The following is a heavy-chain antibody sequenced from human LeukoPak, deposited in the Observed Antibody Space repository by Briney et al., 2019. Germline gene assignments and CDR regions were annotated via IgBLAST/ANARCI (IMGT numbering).Heavy chain of an antibody. D-gene: IGHD6-19*01. CDR2: IYYRGST. V-gene: IGHV4-59*01. Sequence: RASETLSLTCTVSGGSISTYYWSWIRQPPGKGLEWIGYIYYRGSTNYNPSLKSRATISIDTSKNQFSLKLTSVTAADTAVYYCARAGSSGWYAEFDPWGQGTLVTVSS. J-gene: IGHJ5*02. CDR1: GGSISTYY. CDR3: ARAGSSGWYAEFDP.